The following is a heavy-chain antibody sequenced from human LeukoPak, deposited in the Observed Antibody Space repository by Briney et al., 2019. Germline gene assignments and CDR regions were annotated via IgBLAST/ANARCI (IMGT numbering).Heavy chain of an antibody. CDR2: ISSSNTYI. J-gene: IGHJ6*03. Sequence: GGSLRLSCAASGFTFSSYRMNWVRQAPGKGLEWVSSISSSNTYIYYADSVKGRFTISRDNAKNSLSLQMNSLRAEDTAVYYCAKDLSNAAYYYYYMDVWGKGTTVTVSS. CDR1: GFTFSSYR. V-gene: IGHV3-21*01. D-gene: IGHD4-11*01. CDR3: AKDLSNAAYYYYYMDV.